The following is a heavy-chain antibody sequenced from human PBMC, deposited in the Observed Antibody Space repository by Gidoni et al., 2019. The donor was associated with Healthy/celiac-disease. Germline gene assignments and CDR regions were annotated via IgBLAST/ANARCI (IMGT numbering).Heavy chain of an antibody. CDR1: GGSISRSNW. Sequence: VQLQESGPGLMTPSGTLSLTCAVSGGSISRSNWSSWVRQPPGKGLEWLGEISHSGSTNYNPSLKSRVTISLDKSKNQFSLKLSSVTAADTAVYYCAREPSGEKAYWYFDLWGRGTLVIVSS. V-gene: IGHV4-4*02. D-gene: IGHD3-10*01. J-gene: IGHJ2*01. CDR3: AREPSGEKAYWYFDL. CDR2: ISHSGST.